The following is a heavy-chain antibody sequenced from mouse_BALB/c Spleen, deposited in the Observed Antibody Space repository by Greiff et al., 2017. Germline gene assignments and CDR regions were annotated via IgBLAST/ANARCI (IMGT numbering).Heavy chain of an antibody. J-gene: IGHJ3*01. Sequence: VQLQQSRPELVKPGASVKVSCKASGYAFTSYNMYWVKQSHGKSLEWIGYIDPYNGGTSYNQKFKGKATLTVDKSSSTAYMHLNSLTSEDSAVYYCARSSSYGSSSWFAYWGQGTLVTVSA. D-gene: IGHD1-1*01. V-gene: IGHV1S135*01. CDR3: ARSSSYGSSSWFAY. CDR1: GYAFTSYN. CDR2: IDPYNGGT.